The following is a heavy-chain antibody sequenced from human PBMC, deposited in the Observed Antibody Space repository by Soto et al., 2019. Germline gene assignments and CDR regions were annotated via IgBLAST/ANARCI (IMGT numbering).Heavy chain of an antibody. CDR1: GFTVSSNY. V-gene: IGHV3-66*01. CDR2: MYSGGST. Sequence: EVQLVESGGGLVQPGGSLRLSCAASGFTVSSNYMSWVRQAPGKGLEWVSVMYSGGSTYYADSVKGRFTISRDNSKKTLYRQTDILRGLDTAVYYSAIVTTPHHGLWFGVCIHRRLYYYYMDVWGKGTTVTVSS. CDR3: AIVTTPHHGLWFGVCIHRRLYYYYMDV. D-gene: IGHD3-10*01. J-gene: IGHJ6*03.